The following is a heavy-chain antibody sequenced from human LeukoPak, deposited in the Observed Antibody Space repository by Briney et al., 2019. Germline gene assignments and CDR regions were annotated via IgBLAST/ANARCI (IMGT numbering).Heavy chain of an antibody. V-gene: IGHV3-7*03. D-gene: IGHD3-9*01. CDR2: IKQDGSEK. CDR3: ARDQYYDILTGYYTSNHFDY. J-gene: IGHJ4*02. CDR1: GFTFSSYW. Sequence: GGSLRLSCAASGFTFSSYWMSWVRQAPGKGLEWVANIKQDGSEKYYVDSVKGRFTISRDNAKNSLYLQMNSLRAEDTAVYYCARDQYYDILTGYYTSNHFDYWGQGTLVTASS.